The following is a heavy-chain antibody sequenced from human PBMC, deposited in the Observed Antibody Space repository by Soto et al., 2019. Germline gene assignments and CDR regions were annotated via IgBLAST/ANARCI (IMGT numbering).Heavy chain of an antibody. CDR3: ARAGPPDIAWFDP. D-gene: IGHD2-15*01. V-gene: IGHV1-69*01. CDR2: GSA. Sequence: QVQLVQSGAEVKKPGSSVKVSCKASGGTFSIYTISWVRQAPGQGLEWMGGSANSAQKFQGRLTVTADESTSTVYSELSGLTHEDTAVYYCARAGPPDIAWFDPWGQGTLVSVSS. J-gene: IGHJ5*02. CDR1: GGTFSIYT.